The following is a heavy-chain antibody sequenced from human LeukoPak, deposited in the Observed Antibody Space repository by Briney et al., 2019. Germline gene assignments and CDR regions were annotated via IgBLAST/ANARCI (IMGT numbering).Heavy chain of an antibody. CDR2: ISSSSSYI. J-gene: IGHJ4*02. CDR3: ARDPYSSSWYDY. Sequence: GGSLRLSCAASGFTFSSYTMNWVRQAPGKGLEWVSSISSSSSYIYYADSVKGRFTISRDNAKNSLYLQLNSLRAEDTAVYYCARDPYSSSWYDYWGQGTLLTVSS. D-gene: IGHD6-13*01. CDR1: GFTFSSYT. V-gene: IGHV3-21*01.